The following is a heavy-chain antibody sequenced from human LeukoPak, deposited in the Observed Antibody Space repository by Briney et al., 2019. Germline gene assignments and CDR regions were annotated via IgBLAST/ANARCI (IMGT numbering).Heavy chain of an antibody. CDR1: GFTFSSYS. J-gene: IGHJ2*01. V-gene: IGHV3-7*01. CDR3: ARTPGDWYFDL. Sequence: PGGSLRLSCAASGFTFSSYSMNWVRQAPGRGLEWVANIKRDGSEKYYVDSVKGRFTISRDNVKNSLDLQLNSLRVEDTAVYYCARTPGDWYFDLWGRGTLVTVSS. CDR2: IKRDGSEK.